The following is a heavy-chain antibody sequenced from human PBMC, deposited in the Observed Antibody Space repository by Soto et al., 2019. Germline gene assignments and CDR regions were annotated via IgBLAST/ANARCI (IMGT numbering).Heavy chain of an antibody. CDR3: AKGPDGRGWFDP. CDR1: GFTFSRYA. CDR2: ISGGGGST. D-gene: IGHD1-26*01. J-gene: IGHJ5*02. V-gene: IGHV3-23*01. Sequence: PGGSLRLSCAASGFTFSRYAMSWVRQAPGKGLEWVSAISGGGGSTYYADSVKGRFTISRDNSKNTLYLQMNSLRAEDTAVYYCAKGPDGRGWFDPWGQGTLVTVSS.